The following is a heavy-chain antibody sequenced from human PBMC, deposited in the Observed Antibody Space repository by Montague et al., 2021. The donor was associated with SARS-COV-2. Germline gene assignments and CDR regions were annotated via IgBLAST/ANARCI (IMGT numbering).Heavy chain of an antibody. J-gene: IGHJ5*01. D-gene: IGHD2-8*01. Sequence: SETLSLTCTVSGGSISSGGYYWSWIRQPPGRALEWVGYIYYSGNTYYNPSLKSRVTISVDTSKNQFSLNLGSVTAADTAVYYCARNDNGRVFRFDSWGQGTLVTVSS. V-gene: IGHV4-39*01. CDR2: IYYSGNT. CDR1: GGSISSGGYY. CDR3: ARNDNGRVFRFDS.